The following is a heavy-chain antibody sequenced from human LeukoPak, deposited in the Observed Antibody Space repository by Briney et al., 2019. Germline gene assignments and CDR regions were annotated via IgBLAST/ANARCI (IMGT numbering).Heavy chain of an antibody. D-gene: IGHD4-17*01. J-gene: IGHJ3*02. CDR2: ISWNSGSI. CDR3: AKDLDYGDYGGAFDI. CDR1: GFTFRSYA. Sequence: HPGGSLRLSCAASGFTFRSYAMSWVRQPPGKGLEWVSGISWNSGSIGYADSVKGRFTISRDNAKNSLYLQMNSLRAEDTALYYCAKDLDYGDYGGAFDIWGQGTMVTVSS. V-gene: IGHV3-9*01.